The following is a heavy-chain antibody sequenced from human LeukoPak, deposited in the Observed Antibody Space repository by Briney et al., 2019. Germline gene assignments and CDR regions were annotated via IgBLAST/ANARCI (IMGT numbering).Heavy chain of an antibody. CDR1: GGSISSSDW. CDR3: ARVLVGASHFDY. J-gene: IGHJ4*02. CDR2: IYHSGST. D-gene: IGHD1-26*01. Sequence: SETLSLTCAVSGGSISSSDWWNWVRLPPGKGLEWIGEIYHSGSTNYNPSLKSRVTISVDTSKNQFSLKLSSVTVADTAVYYCARVLVGASHFDYWGQGTLVTVSS. V-gene: IGHV4-4*02.